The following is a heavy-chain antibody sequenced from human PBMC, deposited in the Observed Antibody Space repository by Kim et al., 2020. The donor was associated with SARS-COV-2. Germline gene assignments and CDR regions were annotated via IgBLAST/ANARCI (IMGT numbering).Heavy chain of an antibody. J-gene: IGHJ6*03. D-gene: IGHD3-22*01. CDR2: MNPNSGNT. V-gene: IGHV1-8*01. CDR1: GYTFTSYD. Sequence: ASVKVSCKASGYTFTSYDINWVRQATGQGLEWMGWMNPNSGNTGYAQKFQGRVTMTRNTSISTAYMELSSLRSEDTAVYYCARADYYYDSSGYDYMDVWGKGTTVTVSS. CDR3: ARADYYYDSSGYDYMDV.